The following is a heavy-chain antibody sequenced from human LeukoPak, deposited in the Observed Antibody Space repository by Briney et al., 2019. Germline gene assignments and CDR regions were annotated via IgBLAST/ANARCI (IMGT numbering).Heavy chain of an antibody. CDR2: TYYSGTT. CDR1: GDSISGYY. D-gene: IGHD3-10*01. CDR3: ARGGTYGHY. V-gene: IGHV4-59*01. Sequence: SGTLSLTCTVSGDSISGYYWSWIRQPPGKGLEWIANTYYSGTTNYNPSLKSRATISVDTSKNQFSLKLSSVTAADTAFYYCARGGTYGHYWGQGTQVTVSS. J-gene: IGHJ4*02.